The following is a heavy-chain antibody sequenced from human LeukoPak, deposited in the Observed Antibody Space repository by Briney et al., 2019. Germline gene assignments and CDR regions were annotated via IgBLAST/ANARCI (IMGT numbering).Heavy chain of an antibody. CDR3: AGSYPVFDY. J-gene: IGHJ4*02. Sequence: PSETLSLTCAVYGGSFSGYYWSWIRQPPGKGLEWIGEINHSGSTNYNPSLKSRVTISVDTSKNQFSLKLSSVTAADTAVYYCAGSYPVFDYWGQGTLVTVSS. CDR2: INHSGST. V-gene: IGHV4-34*01. D-gene: IGHD2-2*01. CDR1: GGSFSGYY.